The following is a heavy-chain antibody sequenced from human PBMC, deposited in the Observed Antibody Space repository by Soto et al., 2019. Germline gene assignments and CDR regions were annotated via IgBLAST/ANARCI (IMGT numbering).Heavy chain of an antibody. J-gene: IGHJ3*01. D-gene: IGHD3-22*01. CDR3: ARGSNHYESSHYYRAAFPDAFDL. CDR1: GFTFSTSA. CDR2: ISHDGINK. V-gene: IGHV3-30-3*01. Sequence: QVQLVESGGGVVQPGRSLRLSCAASGFTFSTSAMHWVRQAPGKGLEWVAVISHDGINKYYADSVKGRVTISRDNSVSTLYLQMRSLGADDTVVFSCARGSNHYESSHYYRAAFPDAFDLWGQGTRVTVSS.